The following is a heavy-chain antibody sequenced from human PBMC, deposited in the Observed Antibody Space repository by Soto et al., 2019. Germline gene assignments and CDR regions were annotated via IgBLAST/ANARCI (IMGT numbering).Heavy chain of an antibody. D-gene: IGHD1-1*01. J-gene: IGHJ6*02. CDR1: GYIFSSYG. Sequence: QVQLVQSGTEVKKPGASVKVSYKASGYIFSSYGISWVRQAPGQGLEWMGWISAYNGDTDYAQKFQGRVSMITDTSTNTAYLDLRSLTSDDTATYFCARRTRWNDGGYYNYAMDVWGQGTKVTVSS. CDR2: ISAYNGDT. CDR3: ARRTRWNDGGYYNYAMDV. V-gene: IGHV1-18*01.